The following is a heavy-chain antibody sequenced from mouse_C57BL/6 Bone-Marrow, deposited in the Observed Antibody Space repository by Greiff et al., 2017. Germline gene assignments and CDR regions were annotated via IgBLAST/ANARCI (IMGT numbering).Heavy chain of an antibody. V-gene: IGHV7-3*01. J-gene: IGHJ2*01. D-gene: IGHD1-1*02. CDR3: ARYKGGYYAMDY. Sequence: EVKLVESGGGLVQPGGSLSLSCAASGFTFTDYYLSWVRQPPGKALEWLGFIRNKANGYTTEYSASVKGRFTISRDNSQSILYLQMNALRAEDSATYYCARYKGGYYAMDYWGQGTTLTVSS. CDR1: GFTFTDYY. CDR2: IRNKANGYTT.